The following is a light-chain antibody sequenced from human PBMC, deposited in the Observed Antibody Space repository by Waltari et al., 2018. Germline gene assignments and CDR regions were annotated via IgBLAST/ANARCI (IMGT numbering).Light chain of an antibody. J-gene: IGLJ1*01. CDR1: DSAVGASDF. CDR2: EVS. CDR3: SSYTTSSAPGV. Sequence: QSALTQPASASGSPGPSIPISCSGTDSAVGASDFVSWYQQHPGKAPHLIIYEVSNRPSGISNRFSASKSGNTASLTISGLQAEDEADYYCSSYTTSSAPGVFGTGTRVTVL. V-gene: IGLV2-14*01.